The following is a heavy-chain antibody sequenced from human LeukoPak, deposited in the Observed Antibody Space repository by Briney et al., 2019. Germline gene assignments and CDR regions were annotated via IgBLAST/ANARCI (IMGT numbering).Heavy chain of an antibody. Sequence: SETLSLTCTVSGGSISSHYWIWIRQPPGKGLEWIGYIYYSGRTNYNPSLKSRVTISVDTSKNQFSLKLSSVTAADTAVYYCARGAIAARPFDYWGQGTLVTVSS. CDR3: ARGAIAARPFDY. V-gene: IGHV4-59*11. J-gene: IGHJ4*02. CDR1: GGSISSHY. CDR2: IYYSGRT. D-gene: IGHD6-6*01.